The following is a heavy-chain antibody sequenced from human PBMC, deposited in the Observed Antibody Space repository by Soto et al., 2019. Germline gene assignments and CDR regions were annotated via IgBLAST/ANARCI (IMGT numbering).Heavy chain of an antibody. CDR2: IYYSGRT. CDR3: ARDRSNSPDYFDF. V-gene: IGHV4-30-4*01. D-gene: IGHD6-6*01. J-gene: IGHJ4*02. CDR1: GGSINSDEYY. Sequence: QVQLQESGPGLVKPSQTLSLTCSVSGGSINSDEYYWSWIRQPPGKGLEWVGYIYYSGRTNYNPSLNSRLTISLDTSKNQFSLRLTSVSAADTAMYYCARDRSNSPDYFDFWGQGTLVTVSS.